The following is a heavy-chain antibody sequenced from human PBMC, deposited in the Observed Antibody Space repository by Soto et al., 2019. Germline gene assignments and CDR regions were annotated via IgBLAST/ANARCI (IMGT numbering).Heavy chain of an antibody. V-gene: IGHV3-74*01. D-gene: IGHD3-16*02. CDR2: INSDGSST. J-gene: IGHJ4*02. Sequence: GGSLRLSCAASGFTFSSYWMHWVRQAPGKGLVWVSRINSDGSSTSYADSVKGRFTISRDNAKNTLYLQMNSRRAEDTAVYYCARDPNLGTAGDLVYDYIWGSYRWLDYWGQGTLVTVSS. CDR3: ARDPNLGTAGDLVYDYIWGSYRWLDY. CDR1: GFTFSSYW.